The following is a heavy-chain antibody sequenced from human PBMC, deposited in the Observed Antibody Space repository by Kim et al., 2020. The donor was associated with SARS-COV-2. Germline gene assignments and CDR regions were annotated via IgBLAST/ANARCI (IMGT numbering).Heavy chain of an antibody. CDR2: LYHSGST. V-gene: IGHV4-30-2*01. CDR3: AGRRETVDYYSHYGMD. J-gene: IGHJ6*01. D-gene: IGHD1-26*01. Sequence: SETLSLTCAVSGGSISSDGYSWSWNRQPKGMGLVWIGNLYHSGSTYYNPSLKSRITIAADRNKNQFSLKLVTVTAAAAALYYCAGRRETVDYYSHYGMD. CDR1: GGSISSDGYS.